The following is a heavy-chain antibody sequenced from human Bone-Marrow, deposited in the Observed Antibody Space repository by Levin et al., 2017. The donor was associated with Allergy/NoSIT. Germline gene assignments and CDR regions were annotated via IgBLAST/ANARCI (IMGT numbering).Heavy chain of an antibody. CDR1: DGSIRSGDYY. CDR2: IYYSGIA. J-gene: IGHJ4*02. CDR3: ARGLTGNYFDY. D-gene: IGHD1-20*01. Sequence: SETLSLTCTVSDGSIRSGDYYWSWIRQPPGMGLEWIGNIYYSGIANYNPSLKSRLTISVDTSKKQVSLTLSSVTAAATAVYFCARGLTGNYFDYWGQGTLVTVSS. V-gene: IGHV4-31*03.